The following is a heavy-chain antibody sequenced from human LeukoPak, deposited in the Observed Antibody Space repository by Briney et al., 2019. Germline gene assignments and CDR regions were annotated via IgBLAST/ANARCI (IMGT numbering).Heavy chain of an antibody. Sequence: GGSLRLSCAASAFTFINAWMSWVRQAPGKGLEWVGRIKSKTDGWTTDYAAPVKGRFTISRDDSKNTLYLQMNSLKTEDTAVYYCTTPQIVEATLFDYWGQGTLVTVSS. CDR2: IKSKTDGWTT. CDR1: AFTFINAW. D-gene: IGHD1-26*01. CDR3: TTPQIVEATLFDY. V-gene: IGHV3-15*01. J-gene: IGHJ4*02.